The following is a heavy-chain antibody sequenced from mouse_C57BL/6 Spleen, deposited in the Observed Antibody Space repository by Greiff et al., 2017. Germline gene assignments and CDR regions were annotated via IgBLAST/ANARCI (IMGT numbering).Heavy chain of an antibody. J-gene: IGHJ2*01. CDR2: ISSGGSYT. CDR3: ASSYGSSYYFDY. V-gene: IGHV5-6*01. Sequence: EVQLVESGGDLVKPGGSLKLSCAASGFTFSSYGMSWVRQTPDKRLEWVATISSGGSYTYYPDSVKGRFTISRDNAKNTLYLQMSSLKSEDTAMYYCASSYGSSYYFDYWGQGTTLTVSS. CDR1: GFTFSSYG. D-gene: IGHD1-1*01.